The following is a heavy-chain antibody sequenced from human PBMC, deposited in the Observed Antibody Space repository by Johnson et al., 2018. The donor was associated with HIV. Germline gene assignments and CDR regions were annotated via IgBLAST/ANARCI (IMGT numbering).Heavy chain of an antibody. J-gene: IGHJ3*02. CDR2: IYSGGSI. D-gene: IGHD7-27*01. Sequence: VPLVESGGGVVRPGASLRLSCSASGVTFDDYGMSWVRQAPGKGLEWVSVIYSGGSIYYADSVKGRFTISRDNSKNTLYLQMNSLRAEDTAVYYCARQLGSDAFDIWGQGTMVTVSS. CDR3: ARQLGSDAFDI. V-gene: IGHV3-66*04. CDR1: GVTFDDYG.